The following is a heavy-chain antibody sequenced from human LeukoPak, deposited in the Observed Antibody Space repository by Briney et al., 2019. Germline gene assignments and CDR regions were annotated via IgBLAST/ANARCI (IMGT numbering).Heavy chain of an antibody. CDR3: VRDRGELSYSHDC. J-gene: IGHJ4*02. D-gene: IGHD3-10*01. CDR1: GASISSNW. Sequence: SETLSLTCAVSGASISSNWWNWVRQPPGKGLEWIGEIHHSGSANYNPSLKSRVTILLDTSENQFSLRLSSVTAADTAVYYCVRDRGELSYSHDCWGQGTLVTVSS. V-gene: IGHV4-4*02. CDR2: IHHSGSA.